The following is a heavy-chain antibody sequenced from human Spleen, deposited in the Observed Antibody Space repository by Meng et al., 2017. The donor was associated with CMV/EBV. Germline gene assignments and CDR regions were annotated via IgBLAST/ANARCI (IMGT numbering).Heavy chain of an antibody. D-gene: IGHD3-3*01. J-gene: IGHJ4*02. CDR2: TSGGGAST. V-gene: IGHV3-23*01. CDR1: GFVFSSYA. CDR3: AKSSGGVFGVVDY. Sequence: AASGFVFSSYAMNWLRQAPGKGLEWVSVTSGGGASTYYADSVKGRFTMSRDNSKNMLYLQMDSLRAEDTAVYYCAKSSGGVFGVVDYWGQGTLVTVSS.